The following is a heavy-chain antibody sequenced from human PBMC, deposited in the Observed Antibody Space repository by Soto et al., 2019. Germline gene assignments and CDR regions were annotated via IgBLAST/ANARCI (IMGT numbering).Heavy chain of an antibody. CDR1: GFTFSNAW. Sequence: EVQLVESGGGLVKPGGSLRLSCAASGFTFSNAWMSWVRQAPGKGLEWVGRIKSKTDGGTTDYAAPVKGRFTISRDDSKNTLYLQMNSLKTEDTAVYYCTTGQEDFWMNTTYYYYYYMDVWGKGTTVTVSS. CDR3: TTGQEDFWMNTTYYYYYYMDV. CDR2: IKSKTDGGTT. J-gene: IGHJ6*03. D-gene: IGHD3-3*01. V-gene: IGHV3-15*01.